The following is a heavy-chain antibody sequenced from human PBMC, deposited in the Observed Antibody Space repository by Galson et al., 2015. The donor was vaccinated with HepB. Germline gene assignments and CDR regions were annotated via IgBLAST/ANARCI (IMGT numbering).Heavy chain of an antibody. J-gene: IGHJ3*02. CDR3: ARDDSSGELDAFDI. V-gene: IGHV1-2*04. CDR2: INPNSGGT. D-gene: IGHD3-22*01. CDR1: GYTFTGYY. Sequence: SVKVSCKASGYTFTGYYMHWVRQAPGQGLEWMGWINPNSGGTNYAQKFQGWVTMTRDTSISTAYMELSRLRSDDTAVYYCARDDSSGELDAFDIWGQGTMVTVSS.